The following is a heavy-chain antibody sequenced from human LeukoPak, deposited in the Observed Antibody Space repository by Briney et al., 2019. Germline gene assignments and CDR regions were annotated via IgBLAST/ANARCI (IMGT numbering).Heavy chain of an antibody. V-gene: IGHV4-59*01. CDR2: IYYSGST. CDR1: GGSISSYY. D-gene: IGHD2-15*01. CDR3: ARGGGPGSWASYYYYGMDV. Sequence: SETLSLTCTVSGGSISSYYWSWLRQPPGKGLEWIGYIYYSGSTNYHPSLKSRVAISVDTSKNQFSLKLSSVTAADTAVYYCARGGGPGSWASYYYYGMDVWGQGTTVTVSS. J-gene: IGHJ6*02.